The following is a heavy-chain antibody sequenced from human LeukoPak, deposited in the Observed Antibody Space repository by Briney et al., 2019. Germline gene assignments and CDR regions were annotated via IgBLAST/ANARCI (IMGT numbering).Heavy chain of an antibody. V-gene: IGHV4-61*01. CDR1: GGSVSCGSYC. Sequence: SETLSLTCTVSGGSVSCGSYCWSWIRQPPGKGLEWIGNIYYSGTTNYNPSLKSRVTISVDTSKNQFSLKLSSVTAADTAVYYCARYYYSFFYMDVWGKGTTLTVSS. CDR3: ARYYYSFFYMDV. J-gene: IGHJ6*03. CDR2: IYYSGTT.